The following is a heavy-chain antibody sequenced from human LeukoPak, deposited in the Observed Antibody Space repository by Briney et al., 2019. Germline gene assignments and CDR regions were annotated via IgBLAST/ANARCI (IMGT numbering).Heavy chain of an antibody. Sequence: GGSLRLSCAASGFTFSSYAMSWVRQAPGKGLEWVSAISGSGGSTYYADSVKGRFTISRDNSKNTLYLQMNSLRAEGTAVYYCGHIAAAGDFDYWGQGTLVTVSS. CDR3: GHIAAAGDFDY. V-gene: IGHV3-23*01. CDR2: ISGSGGST. CDR1: GFTFSSYA. J-gene: IGHJ4*02. D-gene: IGHD6-13*01.